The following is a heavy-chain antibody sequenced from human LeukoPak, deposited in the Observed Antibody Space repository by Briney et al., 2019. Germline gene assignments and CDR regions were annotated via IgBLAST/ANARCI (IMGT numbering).Heavy chain of an antibody. Sequence: GCSLELSRARSGCTFNYYGIRWLHQAPARGMESVSAITNRGERPYYPDSAQDPITISRDNVTNTLYLQMDSLRGEDTALYYCVRSRQILTYFDSWGRGTLVSVFS. CDR3: VRSRQILTYFDS. D-gene: IGHD3-16*01. J-gene: IGHJ4*02. V-gene: IGHV3-23*01. CDR2: ITNRGERP. CDR1: GCTFNYYG.